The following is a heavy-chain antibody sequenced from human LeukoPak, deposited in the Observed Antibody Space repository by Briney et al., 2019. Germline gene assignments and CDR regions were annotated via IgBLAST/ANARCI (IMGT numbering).Heavy chain of an antibody. V-gene: IGHV4-59*01. CDR1: GGSISSYY. Sequence: SETLSLTCTVSGGSISSYYWGWIRQPPGKGLEWIGYIYYSGSTNYNPSLKSRVTISVDTSKNQFSLKLSSVTAADTAVYYYALGYCSGGSCYGFDYWGQGTLVTVSS. CDR2: IYYSGST. D-gene: IGHD2-15*01. J-gene: IGHJ4*02. CDR3: ALGYCSGGSCYGFDY.